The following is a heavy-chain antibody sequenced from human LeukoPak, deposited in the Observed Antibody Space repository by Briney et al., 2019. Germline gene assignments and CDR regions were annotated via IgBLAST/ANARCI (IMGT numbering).Heavy chain of an antibody. D-gene: IGHD4-23*01. CDR3: ARTSYGGAIDY. CDR1: GYSFTTYW. CDR2: IYPADSEI. J-gene: IGHJ4*02. Sequence: GESLKISCKGSGYSFTTYWIGWVRQMPGKGLEWMGIIYPADSEIRYSPSFQGQVTISADKSITTAYLQWGSLKASDTAMYYCARTSYGGAIDYWGQGTLVTVSS. V-gene: IGHV5-51*01.